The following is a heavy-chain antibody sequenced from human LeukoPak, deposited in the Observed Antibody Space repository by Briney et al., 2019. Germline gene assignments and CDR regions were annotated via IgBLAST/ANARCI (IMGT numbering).Heavy chain of an antibody. Sequence: PSQTLSLTCTVSGGSISSYYWSWIRQPAGKGLEWIGRIYTSGSTNYNPSLKSRVTMSVDTSKNQFSLKLSSVTAADTAVYYCARDRCSSSWYCSFDYWGQGTLVTVSS. CDR1: GGSISSYY. V-gene: IGHV4-4*07. CDR3: ARDRCSSSWYCSFDY. J-gene: IGHJ4*02. D-gene: IGHD6-13*01. CDR2: IYTSGST.